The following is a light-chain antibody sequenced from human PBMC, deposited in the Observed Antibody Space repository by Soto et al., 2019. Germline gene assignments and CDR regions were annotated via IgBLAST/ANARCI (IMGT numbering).Light chain of an antibody. J-gene: IGKJ4*01. V-gene: IGKV1-9*01. CDR1: QGISRD. CDR3: QQLNTYPVT. Sequence: IQLTQSPSSLSASVGDSVTITGRASQGISRDLSWYQQKPGRAPKLLISAASTLQSGVPARCSGSPPGTEFTLPIPTLQPADSATYYCQQLNTYPVTYAGETKVDIK. CDR2: AAS.